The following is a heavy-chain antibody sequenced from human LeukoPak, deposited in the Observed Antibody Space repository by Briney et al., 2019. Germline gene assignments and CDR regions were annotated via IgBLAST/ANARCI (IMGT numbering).Heavy chain of an antibody. J-gene: IGHJ4*02. V-gene: IGHV4-39*01. D-gene: IGHD2-8*01. Sequence: SETLSLTCTVSGGSISSSSYYWGWIRQPPGKGLEWIGSIYYSGSTYYNPSLKSRVTISVDTSKNQFSLKLSSVTAADTAVYYCARPSANGDVGYWGQGTLVTVSS. CDR3: ARPSANGDVGY. CDR1: GGSISSSSYY. CDR2: IYYSGST.